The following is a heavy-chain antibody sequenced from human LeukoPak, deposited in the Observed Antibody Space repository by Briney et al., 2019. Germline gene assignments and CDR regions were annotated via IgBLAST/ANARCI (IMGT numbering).Heavy chain of an antibody. J-gene: IGHJ6*04. Sequence: ASVKVSCKASGGTFSSYAISWVRQAPGPGLEWMGGIIPIFGTANYAQKFQGRVTITADESTSTAYMELSSLRSEDTAVYYCAGGSNLKRGGYYYSMDVWGKGTTVTVSS. D-gene: IGHD3-16*01. CDR1: GGTFSSYA. CDR2: IIPIFGTA. V-gene: IGHV1-69*13. CDR3: AGGSNLKRGGYYYSMDV.